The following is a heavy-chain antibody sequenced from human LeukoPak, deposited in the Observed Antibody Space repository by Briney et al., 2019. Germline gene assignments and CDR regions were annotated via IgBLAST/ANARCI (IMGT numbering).Heavy chain of an antibody. J-gene: IGHJ4*02. V-gene: IGHV3-23*01. CDR2: ISGSGGST. Sequence: GGSLRLSCAASGFTFSSYAMSWVRQAPGKGLEWVSAISGSGGSTYYADSVKGRFTISRDNSKNTLYLQMNSLRAEDTAVYYCARGISGRKYYFDYWGQGTLVTVSS. CDR3: ARGISGRKYYFDY. CDR1: GFTFSSYA. D-gene: IGHD1-26*01.